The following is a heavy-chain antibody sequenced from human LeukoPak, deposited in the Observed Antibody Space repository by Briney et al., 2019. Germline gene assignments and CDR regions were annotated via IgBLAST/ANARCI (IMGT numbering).Heavy chain of an antibody. CDR1: GFTVSSNY. J-gene: IGHJ4*02. D-gene: IGHD3-10*01. V-gene: IGHV3-53*01. CDR2: IYSGGST. CDR3: AAKTVNMVRGVMS. Sequence: PGGFLRLSCAASGFTVSSNYMSWVRQAPGKGLEWVSVIYSGGSTYYADSVKGRFTISRDNSKNTLYLQMNSLRAEDTAVYYCAAKTVNMVRGVMSWGQGTLVTVSS.